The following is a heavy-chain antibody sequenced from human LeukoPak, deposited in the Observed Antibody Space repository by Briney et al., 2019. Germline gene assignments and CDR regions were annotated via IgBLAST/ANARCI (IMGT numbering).Heavy chain of an antibody. Sequence: PSETLSLTXTVSGGSISSYYWSWIRQPPGKGLEWIGYIYYSGSTNYNPSLKSRVTISVDTSKNQFSLKLSSVTAADTAVYYCARVAGDYDILTGYTYFDYWGQGTLVTVSS. CDR1: GGSISSYY. CDR3: ARVAGDYDILTGYTYFDY. D-gene: IGHD3-9*01. V-gene: IGHV4-59*01. J-gene: IGHJ4*02. CDR2: IYYSGST.